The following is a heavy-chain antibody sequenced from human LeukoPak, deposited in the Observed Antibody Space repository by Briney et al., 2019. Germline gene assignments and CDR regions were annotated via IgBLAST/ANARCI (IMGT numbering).Heavy chain of an antibody. Sequence: PGGSLRLSCAASGFTFSSYGMHWVRQAPGKGLEWVAVISYDGSNKYYADSVKGRSTISRDNSKNTLYLQMNSLRAEDTAVYYCARASGYFSAFDYWGQGTLVTVSS. CDR1: GFTFSSYG. CDR2: ISYDGSNK. V-gene: IGHV3-30*03. J-gene: IGHJ4*02. D-gene: IGHD3-22*01. CDR3: ARASGYFSAFDY.